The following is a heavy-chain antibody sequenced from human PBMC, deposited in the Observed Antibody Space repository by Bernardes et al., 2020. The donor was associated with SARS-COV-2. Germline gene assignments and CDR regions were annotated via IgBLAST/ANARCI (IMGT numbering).Heavy chain of an antibody. D-gene: IGHD3-3*01. V-gene: IGHV3-30*18. CDR2: ISYDGSNK. CDR1: GFTFSSYG. J-gene: IGHJ6*02. CDR3: AKCIAYYDFWSGYSTYYYYYGMDV. Sequence: GSLRLSCAASGFTFSSYGMHWVRQAPGKGLEWVAVISYDGSNKYYADSVKGRFTISRDNSKNTLYLQMNSLRAEDTAVYYCAKCIAYYDFWSGYSTYYYYYGMDVWGQGTTVTVSS.